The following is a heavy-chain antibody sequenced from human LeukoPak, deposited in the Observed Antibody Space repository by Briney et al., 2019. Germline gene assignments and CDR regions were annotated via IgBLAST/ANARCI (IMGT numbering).Heavy chain of an antibody. CDR3: ARGLVGWRGYGSGSYYGVPYYYYYYMDV. CDR2: MNPNSGNT. J-gene: IGHJ6*03. CDR1: GYTFTSYD. V-gene: IGHV1-8*01. Sequence: ASVKVSCKASGYTFTSYDINWVRQATGQGLEWMGWMNPNSGNTGYAQKFQGRVTMTRNTSISTAYMELSSLRSEDTAVYYCARGLVGWRGYGSGSYYGVPYYYYYYMDVWGKGTTVTISS. D-gene: IGHD3-10*01.